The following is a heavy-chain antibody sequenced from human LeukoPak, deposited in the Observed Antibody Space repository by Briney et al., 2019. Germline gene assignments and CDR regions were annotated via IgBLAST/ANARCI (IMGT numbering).Heavy chain of an antibody. CDR2: IIPIFGTA. CDR3: ARVSRDSSGYYYRHFDY. J-gene: IGHJ4*02. D-gene: IGHD3-22*01. V-gene: IGHV1-69*06. CDR1: GGTFSSYV. Sequence: SVKVSCKASGGTFSSYVINWVRQAPGQGLEWMGGIIPIFGTANYAQKFQGRVTITADKSTSTAYMELSSLRSEDTAVYYCARVSRDSSGYYYRHFDYWGQGTLVTVSS.